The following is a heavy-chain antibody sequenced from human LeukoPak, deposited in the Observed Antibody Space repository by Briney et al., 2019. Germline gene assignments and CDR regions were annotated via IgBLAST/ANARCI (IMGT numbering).Heavy chain of an antibody. CDR3: AKRSGPNSGPFDS. D-gene: IGHD1-1*01. J-gene: IGHJ4*02. CDR1: GFIFTEYG. CDR2: VRKDATEK. Sequence: GGSLRLSCAASGFIFTEYGMSWVRQAPGKGLEGVAFVRKDATEKKYADSVEGRFTISRDDSENTVYLKMNNLRVDDTAVYYCAKRSGPNSGPFDSWGQGTPVIVSS. V-gene: IGHV3-30*02.